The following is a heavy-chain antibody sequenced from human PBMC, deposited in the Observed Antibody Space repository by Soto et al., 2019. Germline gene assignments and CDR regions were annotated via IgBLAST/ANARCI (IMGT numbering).Heavy chain of an antibody. D-gene: IGHD1-26*01. J-gene: IGHJ4*02. CDR2: IYTSGST. CDR3: ARVRTTIVGATPDFDY. V-gene: IGHV4-4*07. Sequence: SETLSLTCTVSGGSISSYYWSWIRQPAGEGLEWIWRIYTSGSTNYNPSLKSRVTMSVDTSKNQFSLKLSSVTAADTAVYYCARVRTTIVGATPDFDYGGQGTLVTVSS. CDR1: GGSISSYY.